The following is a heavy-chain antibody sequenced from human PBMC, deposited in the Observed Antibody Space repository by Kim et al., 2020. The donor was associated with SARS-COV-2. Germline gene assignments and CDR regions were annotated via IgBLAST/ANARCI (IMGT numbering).Heavy chain of an antibody. D-gene: IGHD3-16*02. CDR2: IYYSGSA. J-gene: IGHJ6*03. Sequence: SETLSLTCTVSGGSISSSNYYWGWIRQPPGKGLEWIGNIYYSGSAYYSPSLKSRVTISVDTTKNQLSLMLRSVTTADTAVYYCARHYHYYYMDVWGKGTT. V-gene: IGHV4-39*01. CDR1: GGSISSSNYY. CDR3: ARHYHYYYMDV.